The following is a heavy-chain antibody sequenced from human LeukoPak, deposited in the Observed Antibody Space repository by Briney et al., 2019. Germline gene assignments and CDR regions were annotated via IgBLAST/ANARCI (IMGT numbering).Heavy chain of an antibody. CDR2: INRSGGST. V-gene: IGHV1-46*01. Sequence: ASVKLSCKASGYTFTSYYMHWVRQAPGQPLEWMGIINRSGGSTSYAQKFQSRVTLTRDTSTSTVYMELSSLRSEDTAVYYCARDVYYDPPWFDPWGQGTLVTVSS. CDR3: ARDVYYDPPWFDP. CDR1: GYTFTSYY. J-gene: IGHJ5*02. D-gene: IGHD3-22*01.